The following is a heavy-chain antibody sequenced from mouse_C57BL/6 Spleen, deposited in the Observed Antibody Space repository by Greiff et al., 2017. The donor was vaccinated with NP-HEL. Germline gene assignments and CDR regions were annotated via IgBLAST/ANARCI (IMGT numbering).Heavy chain of an antibody. CDR1: GYTFTDYY. D-gene: IGHD4-1*01. CDR2: INPNNGGT. CDR3: ATPNWAYYFDY. J-gene: IGHJ2*01. V-gene: IGHV1-26*01. Sequence: EVQLQQSGPELVKPGASVKISCKASGYTFTDYYMNWVKQSHGKSLEWIGDINPNNGGTSYNQKFKGKATLTVDKSSSTAYMELRSLTSEDSAVYYCATPNWAYYFDYWGQGTTLTVSS.